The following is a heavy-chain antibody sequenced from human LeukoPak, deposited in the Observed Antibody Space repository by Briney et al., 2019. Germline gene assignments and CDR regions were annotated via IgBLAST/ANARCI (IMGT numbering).Heavy chain of an antibody. CDR3: ARCAAVITGDAFDI. Sequence: SETLSLTCTVSGGSISSSSYYWGWIRQPPGKGLEWIGSIYYSGSTYYNPSLKSRVTISLDTSKNQFSLKLSSVTAADTAVYYCARCAAVITGDAFDIWGQGTMVTVSS. V-gene: IGHV4-39*01. CDR2: IYYSGST. J-gene: IGHJ3*02. CDR1: GGSISSSSYY. D-gene: IGHD3-22*01.